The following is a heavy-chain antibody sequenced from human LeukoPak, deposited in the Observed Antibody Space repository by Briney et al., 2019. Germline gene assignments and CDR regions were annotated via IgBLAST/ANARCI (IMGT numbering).Heavy chain of an antibody. CDR1: GYTFTGYY. D-gene: IGHD5/OR15-5a*01. J-gene: IGHJ3*02. Sequence: ASVKVSCKASGYTFTGYYMQWVRQAPGQGREGMGWINPNSGGTNCAQKFQGRVTMTRDTSISTAYMELSRLRSDDTAVYYCARSKGHDAFDIWGQGTMVTVSS. CDR3: ARSKGHDAFDI. V-gene: IGHV1-2*02. CDR2: INPNSGGT.